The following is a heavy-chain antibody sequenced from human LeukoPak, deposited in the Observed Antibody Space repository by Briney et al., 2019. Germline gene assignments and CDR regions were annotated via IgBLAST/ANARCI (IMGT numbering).Heavy chain of an antibody. D-gene: IGHD3-10*01. CDR2: ISYTGST. CDR1: GGSISPYF. V-gene: IGHV4-59*01. Sequence: SETLSLTCTVSGGSISPYFWSWMRQTPGKGLEWIGYISYTGSTNYNPALKSRVTISVDTSKNQFSLQLTSVTAADMAVYYCARDDYRGVTNFDPWGQGTLVTVSS. CDR3: ARDDYRGVTNFDP. J-gene: IGHJ5*02.